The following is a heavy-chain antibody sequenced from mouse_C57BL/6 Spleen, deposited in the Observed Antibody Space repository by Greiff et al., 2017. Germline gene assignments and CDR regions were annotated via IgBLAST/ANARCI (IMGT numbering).Heavy chain of an antibody. CDR3: ASEGYGNFFDY. CDR2: IYPGVGDT. Sequence: VQLQQSGPELVKPGASVKISCKASGYAFSSSWMNWVKQRPGKGLEWIGRIYPGVGDTNYNGKFKGKATLTADKSSSTAYMQLSSLTSEDSAVYFCASEGYGNFFDYWGQGTTLTVSA. J-gene: IGHJ2*01. D-gene: IGHD3-1*01. CDR1: GYAFSSSW. V-gene: IGHV1-82*01.